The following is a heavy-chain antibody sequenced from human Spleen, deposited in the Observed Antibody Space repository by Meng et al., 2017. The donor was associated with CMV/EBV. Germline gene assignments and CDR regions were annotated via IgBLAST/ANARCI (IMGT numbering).Heavy chain of an antibody. CDR2: IKSKTDGGTT. CDR1: GFTFSNAW. CDR3: ATEAGSFNPFDY. Sequence: GESLKISCAASGFTFSNAWMSWVRQAPGKGLEWVGRIKSKTDGGTTDYAAPVKGRFTISRDDSKSTVSLQMSSLRADDTAVYYCATEAGSFNPFDYWGQGTLVTVSS. D-gene: IGHD6-25*01. J-gene: IGHJ4*02. V-gene: IGHV3-15*01.